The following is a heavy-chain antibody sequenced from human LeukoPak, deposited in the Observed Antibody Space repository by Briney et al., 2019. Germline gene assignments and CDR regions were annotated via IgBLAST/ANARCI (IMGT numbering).Heavy chain of an antibody. V-gene: IGHV1-8*01. Sequence: GASVKVSCTASGYTFTSYDINWVRQATGQGLEWMGWMNPNSGNTGYAQKFQGRVTMTRNTSISTAYMELSSLRSEDTAVYYCARSGSYSASWFDPWGQGTLVTVSS. J-gene: IGHJ5*02. CDR3: ARSGSYSASWFDP. CDR2: MNPNSGNT. CDR1: GYTFTSYD. D-gene: IGHD1-26*01.